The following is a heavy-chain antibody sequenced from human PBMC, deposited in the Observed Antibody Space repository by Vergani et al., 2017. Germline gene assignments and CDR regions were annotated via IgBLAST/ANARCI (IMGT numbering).Heavy chain of an antibody. CDR2: IYYSGST. J-gene: IGHJ4*02. Sequence: QLQLQESGPGLVKPSETLSLTCTVSGGSISSSSYYWGWIRQPPGKGLEWIGSIYYSGSTSYNPSLKSRVTISVDTSKNPFSLKLSSVTAADTAVYYCARDGSDYDILTGYYRPPDYWGQGTLVTVSS. CDR3: ARDGSDYDILTGYYRPPDY. D-gene: IGHD3-9*01. CDR1: GGSISSSSYY. V-gene: IGHV4-39*07.